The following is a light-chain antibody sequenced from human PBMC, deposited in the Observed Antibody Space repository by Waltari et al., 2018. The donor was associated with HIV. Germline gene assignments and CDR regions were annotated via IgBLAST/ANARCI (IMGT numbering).Light chain of an antibody. CDR3: HQYYTTPWA. CDR2: WAS. V-gene: IGKV4-1*01. J-gene: IGKJ1*01. Sequence: DIGLTQSPDSLAVSLGERATINCKASQSVLYNSNSKNYLSWYQQRPGQPPKLLIYWASTRESVVPDRFSGSASWTDVTLTISGLQAEDVAVYYCHQYYTTPWAFGQGTKVEIK. CDR1: QSVLYNSNSKNY.